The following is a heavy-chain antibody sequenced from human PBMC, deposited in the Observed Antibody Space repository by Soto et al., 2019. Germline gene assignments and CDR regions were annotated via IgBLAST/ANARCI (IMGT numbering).Heavy chain of an antibody. Sequence: VGSLRLSCAASGFTFSSDGVHWVRQAPGKGLEWVAVISYDGSYQYYVDSVKGRFTISRDNSKNTLYLQMNSLRAEDTAVYYCAKDEISKTIRGDAFNFWGQGTMVTVSS. CDR2: ISYDGSYQ. CDR3: AKDEISKTIRGDAFNF. CDR1: GFTFSSDG. J-gene: IGHJ3*01. V-gene: IGHV3-30*18. D-gene: IGHD1-7*01.